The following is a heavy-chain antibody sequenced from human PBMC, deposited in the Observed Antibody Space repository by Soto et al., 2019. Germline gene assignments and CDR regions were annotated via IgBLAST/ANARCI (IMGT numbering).Heavy chain of an antibody. CDR3: ARLLGGSGSFIDY. J-gene: IGHJ4*02. Sequence: EVQLVESGGGLVQPGGSLRLSCAASGFIFGGYWMHWVRQAPGKGLVWVSRINSDGTRTSYADSVKGRFTISRDNAKNTMFLQMNSLRAEDTAVYYCARLLGGSGSFIDYWGQGTLVTVSS. D-gene: IGHD3-10*01. CDR1: GFIFGGYW. CDR2: INSDGTRT. V-gene: IGHV3-74*01.